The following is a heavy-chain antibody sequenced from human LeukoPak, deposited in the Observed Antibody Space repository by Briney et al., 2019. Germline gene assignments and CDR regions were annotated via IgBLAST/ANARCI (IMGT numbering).Heavy chain of an antibody. D-gene: IGHD2-2*02. V-gene: IGHV1-69*05. CDR3: ATLPYYCSSTSCYSRWGFDP. CDR1: GGTFSSYA. CDR2: IIRIFGTA. J-gene: IGHJ5*02. Sequence: SVWVSCKASGGTFSSYAISWVRQAPGQGLEWMGGIIRIFGTANYAQKFQGRVTITTDESTSTAYMEMSSLRSEDTAAYYCATLPYYCSSTSCYSRWGFDPWGQGTLVTVSS.